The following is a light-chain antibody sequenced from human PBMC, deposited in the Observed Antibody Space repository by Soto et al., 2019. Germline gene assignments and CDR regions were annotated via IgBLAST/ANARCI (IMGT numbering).Light chain of an antibody. J-gene: IGKJ4*01. Sequence: EIVMTQSPATLSVSPGERATLSCRASQSVSSNLAWYQQKPGQSPRLLIYGASTRATGIPARFSGSRSGIECTLTISSPQSEDFAVYYCQQYNNWPLTFGGGTKVEIK. CDR2: GAS. V-gene: IGKV3-15*01. CDR1: QSVSSN. CDR3: QQYNNWPLT.